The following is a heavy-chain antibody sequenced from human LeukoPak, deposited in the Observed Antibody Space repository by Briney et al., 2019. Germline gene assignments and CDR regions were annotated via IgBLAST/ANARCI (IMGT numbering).Heavy chain of an antibody. J-gene: IGHJ4*02. CDR1: GGTFSSYA. Sequence: SVTVSCTASGGTFSSYAISWVRQAPGQGLEWMGGIIPIFGTANYAQKFQGRVTITADESTSTAYMELSSLRSEDTAVYYCAREMYGYCSSTSCYSGGVYWGQGTLVTVSS. CDR2: IIPIFGTA. D-gene: IGHD2-2*01. V-gene: IGHV1-69*01. CDR3: AREMYGYCSSTSCYSGGVY.